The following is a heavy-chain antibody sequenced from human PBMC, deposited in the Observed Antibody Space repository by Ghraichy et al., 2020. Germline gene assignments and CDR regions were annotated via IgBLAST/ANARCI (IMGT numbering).Heavy chain of an antibody. CDR2: ISYDGNSK. D-gene: IGHD3/OR15-3a*01. CDR1: GFTFSNYG. J-gene: IGHJ4*02. CDR3: ARAWTGVDY. Sequence: GGSLRLSCAASGFTFSNYGMHWVRQAPGKGLEWVTFISYDGNSKYYADSVKGRFTISRDNSKNTLYLQMNSLRAEDTAVYYCARAWTGVDYWGRGTLVTVSS. V-gene: IGHV3-30*03.